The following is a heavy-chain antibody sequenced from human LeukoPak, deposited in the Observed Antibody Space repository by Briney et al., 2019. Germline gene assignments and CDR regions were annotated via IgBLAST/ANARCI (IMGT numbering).Heavy chain of an antibody. J-gene: IGHJ4*02. Sequence: GGSLRLSCAASGFTFRSYGMHCVRQAPGNGLEWLAFIRYDGSNKNYANSVKGRFTIARHNSKNTLYLQMNSLRAEDTAVYYCAKDVVRYDILTGLDYWGQGTLVTVSS. V-gene: IGHV3-30*02. D-gene: IGHD3-9*01. CDR1: GFTFRSYG. CDR2: IRYDGSNK. CDR3: AKDVVRYDILTGLDY.